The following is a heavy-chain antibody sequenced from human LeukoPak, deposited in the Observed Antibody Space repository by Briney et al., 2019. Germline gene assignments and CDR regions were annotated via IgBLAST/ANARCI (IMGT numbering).Heavy chain of an antibody. CDR2: VSFERNDK. V-gene: IGHV3-30*03. CDR3: ARDPLRRGTSYLDN. Sequence: GGSLRLSCAASGFNFRSFGFHWVRQAPGKGLEWLAIVSFERNDKYYVDSVKGRFTISGDESKNTLYLQMNSLRSEDTAVYYCARDPLRRGTSYLDNWGQGTLVTVAS. D-gene: IGHD1-26*01. J-gene: IGHJ4*02. CDR1: GFNFRSFG.